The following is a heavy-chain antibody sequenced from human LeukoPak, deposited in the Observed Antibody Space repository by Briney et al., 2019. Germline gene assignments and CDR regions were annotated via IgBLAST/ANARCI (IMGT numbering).Heavy chain of an antibody. CDR1: GCTFTSYY. V-gene: IGHV1-46*01. Sequence: GASVKVSCKASGCTFTSYYMHRVRQAPGQGLEWMGIINPSGGSTSYAQKFQGRVTMTRDTSTSTVYMELSSLRSEDTAVYYCARDHEYYYGSGSYYPGGCDYWGQGTLVTVSS. J-gene: IGHJ4*02. D-gene: IGHD3-10*01. CDR2: INPSGGST. CDR3: ARDHEYYYGSGSYYPGGCDY.